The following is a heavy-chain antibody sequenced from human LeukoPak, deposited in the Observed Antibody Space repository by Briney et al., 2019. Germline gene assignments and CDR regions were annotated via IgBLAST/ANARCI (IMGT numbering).Heavy chain of an antibody. CDR2: IYYSGST. D-gene: IGHD3-22*01. V-gene: IGHV4-30-4*01. CDR3: ARLTDYYDSKDY. CDR1: GGSISSGDYY. Sequence: PSETLSLTCTVSGGSISSGDYYWSWIRQPPGKGLEWIGYIYYSGSTYYNPSLKSRVTISVDTSKNQFSLKLSSVTAADTAVYYCARLTDYYDSKDYWGQGTLVTVSS. J-gene: IGHJ4*02.